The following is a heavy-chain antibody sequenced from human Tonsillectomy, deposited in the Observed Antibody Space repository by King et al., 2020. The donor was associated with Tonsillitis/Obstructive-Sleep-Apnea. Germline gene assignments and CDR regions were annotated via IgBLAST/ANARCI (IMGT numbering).Heavy chain of an antibody. CDR2: LYSGGST. CDR1: GFTVSSNY. V-gene: IGHV3-53*04. CDR3: ARDRESTSSWVVFDI. Sequence: VQLVESGGGWVQPGGSLRLSCAASGFTVSSNYMNWVRQAPGKGLEWVSLLYSGGSTYYADSVKGRFTISRDNSKNTLYLQMNSLRAEDTAVHYCARDRESTSSWVVFDIWGQGTMVTVSS. J-gene: IGHJ3*02. D-gene: IGHD2-2*01.